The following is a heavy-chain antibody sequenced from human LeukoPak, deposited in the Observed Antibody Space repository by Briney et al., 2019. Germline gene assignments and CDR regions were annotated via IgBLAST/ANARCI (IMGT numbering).Heavy chain of an antibody. D-gene: IGHD2-21*01. V-gene: IGHV1-69*05. CDR2: IIPIFGTA. CDR3: ARGPLRGRVQYYMDV. J-gene: IGHJ6*03. Sequence: SVKVSCRASGGTFSSYAISWVRQAPGQGLEWMGGIIPIFGTANYAQKFQGRVTITTDESTSTAYMELSSLRSEDTAVYYCARGPLRGRVQYYMDVWGKGTTVTVSS. CDR1: GGTFSSYA.